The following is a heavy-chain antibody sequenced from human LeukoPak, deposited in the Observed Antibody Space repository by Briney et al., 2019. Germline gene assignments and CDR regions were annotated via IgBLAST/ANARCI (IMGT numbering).Heavy chain of an antibody. CDR3: AKTRHDTSRLPFDP. J-gene: IGHJ5*02. D-gene: IGHD3-22*01. CDR2: ISATDGST. CDR1: GFTFSSYA. Sequence: GGSLRLSCAASGFTFSSYAMSWVRQAPGKGLEWVSGISATDGSTSYADSVKGRFAVSRDNSKNTLYLQMNSLRADDTAVYYCAKTRHDTSRLPFDPWGQGTLVTVSS. V-gene: IGHV3-23*01.